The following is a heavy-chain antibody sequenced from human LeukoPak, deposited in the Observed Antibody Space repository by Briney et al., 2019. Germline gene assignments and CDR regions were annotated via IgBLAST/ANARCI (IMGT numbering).Heavy chain of an antibody. Sequence: GGSLRLSCAASGFTFSNAWMTWVRHPPGKGLEWVGRIKSKTDGGTTDYAAPVKGRFTISRDDSKNTLYLQMNSLKTEDTAVYYCTTTLYRSVRRDDYWGQGTLVTASS. CDR3: TTTLYRSVRRDDY. CDR1: GFTFSNAW. J-gene: IGHJ4*02. CDR2: IKSKTDGGTT. V-gene: IGHV3-15*01. D-gene: IGHD6-19*01.